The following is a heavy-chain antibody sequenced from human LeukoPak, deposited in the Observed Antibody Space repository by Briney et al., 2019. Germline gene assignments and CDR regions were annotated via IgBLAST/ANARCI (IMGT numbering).Heavy chain of an antibody. Sequence: GGSLRLSCAASGFTFSSYWMTWVRQAPGKGLEWVANIKQDGSEKYYVDSVKGRFTISRDNAKNSLYLQMNSLRAEDTAVYYCARSIAANTNWFDPWGQGTLVTISS. D-gene: IGHD2-15*01. CDR2: IKQDGSEK. V-gene: IGHV3-7*05. CDR1: GFTFSSYW. CDR3: ARSIAANTNWFDP. J-gene: IGHJ5*02.